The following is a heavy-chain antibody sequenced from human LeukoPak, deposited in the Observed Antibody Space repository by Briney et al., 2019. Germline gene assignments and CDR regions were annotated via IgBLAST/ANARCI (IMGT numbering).Heavy chain of an antibody. CDR1: GFTFSSYG. J-gene: IGHJ4*02. Sequence: GRTLRLSCAASGFTFSSYGMHWVRQAPGKGLEWVAVISYDGSNKYYADSVKGRFTISRDNSKNTLYLQMNSLRAEDTAVYYCARDLERIAVAPCVWGQGTLVTVSS. V-gene: IGHV3-30*03. CDR3: ARDLERIAVAPCV. CDR2: ISYDGSNK. D-gene: IGHD6-19*01.